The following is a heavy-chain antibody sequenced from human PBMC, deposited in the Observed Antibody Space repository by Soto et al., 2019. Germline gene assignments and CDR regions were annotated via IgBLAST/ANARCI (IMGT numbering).Heavy chain of an antibody. J-gene: IGHJ6*02. D-gene: IGHD3-9*01. Sequence: EVQLLESGGGLVQPGGSLRLSCAASGFTFSSYAMSWVRQAPGKGLEWVSAISGSGGSTYYADSVKGRFTISRDNSKNTLYLQMNSLRAEDTAVYYCAIDGGGHFDWFLSMDVWGQGTTVTVSS. V-gene: IGHV3-23*01. CDR2: ISGSGGST. CDR1: GFTFSSYA. CDR3: AIDGGGHFDWFLSMDV.